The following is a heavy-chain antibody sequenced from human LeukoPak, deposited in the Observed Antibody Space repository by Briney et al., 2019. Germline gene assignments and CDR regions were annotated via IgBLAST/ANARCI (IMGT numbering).Heavy chain of an antibody. V-gene: IGHV1-18*01. CDR2: ISVYNGNT. CDR1: GYTFTSYG. CDR3: ARDPLATIFGAFDI. Sequence: ASVKVSCKASGYTFTSYGISWVRQAPGQGLEWMGWISVYNGNTNYAQKLQGRVTMTTDTSTSTAYMELRSLRSDDTAVYYCARDPLATIFGAFDIWGQGTMVTVSS. D-gene: IGHD3-3*01. J-gene: IGHJ3*02.